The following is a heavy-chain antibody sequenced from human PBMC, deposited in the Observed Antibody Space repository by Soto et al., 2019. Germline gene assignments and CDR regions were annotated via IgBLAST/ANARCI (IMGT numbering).Heavy chain of an antibody. D-gene: IGHD3-22*01. J-gene: IGHJ5*02. CDR2: IRSKANSYAT. Sequence: PGGSLRLSCAASVFTFSGSAMHWVRQASGKGLEWVGRIRSKANSYATAYAASVKGRFTISRDDSKNTAYLQMNSLKTEDTAVYYCTRLDYYDSSGYRPWGQGTLVTVSS. V-gene: IGHV3-73*01. CDR3: TRLDYYDSSGYRP. CDR1: VFTFSGSA.